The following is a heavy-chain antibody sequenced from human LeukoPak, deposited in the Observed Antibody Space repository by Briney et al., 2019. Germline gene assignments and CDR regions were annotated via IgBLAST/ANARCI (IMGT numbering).Heavy chain of an antibody. CDR2: INPNSGGT. V-gene: IGHV1-2*02. D-gene: IGHD6-13*01. CDR1: GYTFTGYY. CDR3: ARDGSSWHNTNYFDY. Sequence: GASVKVSCKASGYTFTGYYMHWVRQAPGQGLEWMGWINPNSGGTNYAQKFQGRVTMTRDTSISTAYMELSRLRSDDTAVYYCARDGSSWHNTNYFDYWGQGTLVTVSS. J-gene: IGHJ4*02.